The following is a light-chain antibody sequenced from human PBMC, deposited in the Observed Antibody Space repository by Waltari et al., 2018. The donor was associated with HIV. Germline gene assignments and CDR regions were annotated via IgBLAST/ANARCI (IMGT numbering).Light chain of an antibody. V-gene: IGLV2-14*03. CDR2: DVS. CDR1: GTDLGAYDY. CDR3: CSYTSSDTWV. Sequence: QSALTQPASVSGSPGQAVTLPCSGSGTDLGAYDYVSLFQQPPDKAPQLIIFDVSKRPSGISDRFSASKSGNTASLTISGLQPEDEADYFCCSYTSSDTWVFGGGTKVTVL. J-gene: IGLJ3*02.